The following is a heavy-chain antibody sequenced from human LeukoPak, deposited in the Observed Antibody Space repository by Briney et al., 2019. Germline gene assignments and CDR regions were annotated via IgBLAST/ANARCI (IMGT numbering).Heavy chain of an antibody. Sequence: GGSLRLSCAASGFTFSSYGMHWVRQAPGKGLEWVAFIRYDGSNKYYADSVKGRFTISRDNSKNTLYLQMNSLRAEDTAVYYCAKDLPILRYIASNWFDPWGQGTLVTVSS. V-gene: IGHV3-30*02. J-gene: IGHJ5*02. CDR3: AKDLPILRYIASNWFDP. CDR2: IRYDGSNK. D-gene: IGHD3-9*01. CDR1: GFTFSSYG.